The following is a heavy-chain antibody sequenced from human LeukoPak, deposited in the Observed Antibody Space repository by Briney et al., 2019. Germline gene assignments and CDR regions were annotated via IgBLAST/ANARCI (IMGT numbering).Heavy chain of an antibody. Sequence: ASVKVSCTASGYTFTGYYMHWVRQSPGQGLEWMGWINPNSGGTNYAQKFQGRVTMTRDTSISTAYMELSRLRSDDTAVYYCASDSFYSSSLGGWGQGTLVTVSS. CDR1: GYTFTGYY. V-gene: IGHV1-2*02. CDR3: ASDSFYSSSLGG. CDR2: INPNSGGT. J-gene: IGHJ4*02. D-gene: IGHD6-6*01.